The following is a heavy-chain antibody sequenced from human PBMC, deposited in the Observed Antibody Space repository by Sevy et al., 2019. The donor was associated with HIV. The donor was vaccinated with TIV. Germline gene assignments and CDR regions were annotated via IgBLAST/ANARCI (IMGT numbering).Heavy chain of an antibody. CDR3: VKDKVDGDSGYGLFDF. D-gene: IGHD5-12*01. CDR2: LSRHSGTI. Sequence: GGSLRLSCAASGFTFDDYAMHWVRQAPGKGLEWVSGLSRHSGTIGYADSVKGRFTISRDNARNSLYLQMNSLRAEDTASCYCVKDKVDGDSGYGLFDFWGQGTLVTVSS. V-gene: IGHV3-9*01. CDR1: GFTFDDYA. J-gene: IGHJ4*02.